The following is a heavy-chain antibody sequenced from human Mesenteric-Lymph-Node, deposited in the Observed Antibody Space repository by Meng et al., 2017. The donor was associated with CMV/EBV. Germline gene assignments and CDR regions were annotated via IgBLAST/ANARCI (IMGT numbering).Heavy chain of an antibody. V-gene: IGHV4-39*07. Sequence: GSLRLSCTVSGGSISSSSYYWGWIRQPPGKGLEWIGSIYYSGSTYYNPSLKSRVTISVDTSKNQFSLKLSSVTAADTAVYYCARVRRNWFDPWGQGTLVTVSS. CDR3: ARVRRNWFDP. J-gene: IGHJ5*02. CDR2: IYYSGST. CDR1: GGSISSSSYY.